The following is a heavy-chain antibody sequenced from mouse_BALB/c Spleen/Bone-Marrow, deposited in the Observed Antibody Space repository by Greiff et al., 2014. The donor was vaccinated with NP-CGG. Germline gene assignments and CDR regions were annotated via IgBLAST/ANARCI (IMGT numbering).Heavy chain of an antibody. J-gene: IGHJ3*01. CDR3: AISIEYRPLVY. D-gene: IGHD2-14*01. Sequence: EVQLQQSGPELEKPGASVKISCKASGYSFTGYNMNWVKQNNGKSLEWIGNIDPYHGGISYNQKFKGKATLTVDKSSNTAYMQLKSLTSEDSAIYYCAISIEYRPLVYWGQGTLVTVSA. V-gene: IGHV1-39*01. CDR1: GYSFTGYN. CDR2: IDPYHGGI.